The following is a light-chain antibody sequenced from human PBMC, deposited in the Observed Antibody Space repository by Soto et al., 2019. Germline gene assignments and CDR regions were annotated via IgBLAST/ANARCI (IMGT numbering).Light chain of an antibody. CDR2: EGS. V-gene: IGLV2-23*01. Sequence: QSVLTQPASVSGSPGQSITISCTGTSSDVGGYDLVSWYQQHSGKAPKLMIYEGSKRPSGISNRFSGSKSGNTASLTISGLLAEDEADYYCCSYAGSASVVFGGGTKVTVL. J-gene: IGLJ2*01. CDR1: SSDVGGYDL. CDR3: CSYAGSASVV.